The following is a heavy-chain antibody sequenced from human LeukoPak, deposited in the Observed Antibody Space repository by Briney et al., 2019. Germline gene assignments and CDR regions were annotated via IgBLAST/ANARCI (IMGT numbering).Heavy chain of an antibody. Sequence: PGGSLRLSCAASGFTFSNYWMQWVRQAPGKGLVWVSRINNDGSSTIYADSVKGRFTISRDNANNLLYLQMNSLRAEDTAVYYCARDVDYANPRHDYWGQGTLVTVSS. V-gene: IGHV3-74*01. J-gene: IGHJ4*02. CDR3: ARDVDYANPRHDY. D-gene: IGHD4/OR15-4a*01. CDR2: INNDGSST. CDR1: GFTFSNYW.